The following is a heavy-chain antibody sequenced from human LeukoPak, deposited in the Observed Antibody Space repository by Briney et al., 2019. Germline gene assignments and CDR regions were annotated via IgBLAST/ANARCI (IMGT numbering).Heavy chain of an antibody. CDR3: AKDLTDCGGDCYYYFDY. J-gene: IGHJ4*02. CDR1: GFTFSSYG. Sequence: GRSLRLSCAASGFTFSSYGMHWVRQAPGKGLEWVAVIWYDGSNKYYADSVKGRFTISRDNSKSTLYLQMNSLRAEDTAVYYCAKDLTDCGGDCYYYFDYWGQGTLVTVSS. V-gene: IGHV3-33*06. CDR2: IWYDGSNK. D-gene: IGHD2-21*02.